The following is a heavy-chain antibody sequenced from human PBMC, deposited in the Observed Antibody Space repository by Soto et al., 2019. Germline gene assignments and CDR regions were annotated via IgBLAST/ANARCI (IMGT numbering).Heavy chain of an antibody. CDR2: IYYSGST. V-gene: IGHV4-31*03. J-gene: IGHJ5*02. CDR3: ASDSSGYYYGT. Sequence: QVQLQESGPGLVKPSQTLSLTFTVSGGSISSGGYCWSWIRQHPGKGLEWIGYIYYSGSTYYNPSLKSRVTISVDTSKSQFSLKLSSVTAADTAVYYCASDSSGYYYGTWGQGTLVTVSS. D-gene: IGHD3-22*01. CDR1: GGSISSGGYC.